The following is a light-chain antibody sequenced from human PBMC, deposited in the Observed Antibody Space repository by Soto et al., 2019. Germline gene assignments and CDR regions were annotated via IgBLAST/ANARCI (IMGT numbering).Light chain of an antibody. V-gene: IGKV1-5*03. CDR2: KAS. CDR3: QQYNNWPVT. J-gene: IGKJ4*01. CDR1: QTISSW. Sequence: DIQMTQSPSTLSGSVGDRVTITCRASQTISSWLAWYQQKPGKAPKLLIYKASTLKSGVPSRFSGSGSGTEFTLTISSLQPDDFATYYCQQYNNWPVTFGGGTKVEIK.